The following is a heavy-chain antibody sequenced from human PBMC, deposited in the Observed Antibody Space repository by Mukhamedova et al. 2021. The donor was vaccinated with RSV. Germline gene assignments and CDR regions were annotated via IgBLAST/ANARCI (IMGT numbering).Heavy chain of an antibody. CDR3: ARVRGGRCSSTSCYTPGSYYMDV. D-gene: IGHD2-2*02. V-gene: IGHV1-69*06. CDR2: IIPIFGTA. Sequence: GQGLEWMGGIIPIFGTANYAQKFQSRVTITADKSTSTAYMELSSLRSEDTAVYYCARVRGGRCSSTSCYTPGSYYMDVWGKGTTV. J-gene: IGHJ6*03.